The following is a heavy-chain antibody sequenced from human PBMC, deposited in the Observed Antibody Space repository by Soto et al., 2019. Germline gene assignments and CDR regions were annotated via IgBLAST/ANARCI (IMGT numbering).Heavy chain of an antibody. CDR1: GDSISSSSYY. CDR2: IYYDGST. Sequence: SETLSLTCTVSGDSISSSSYYWGWIRQPPGKGLEWIASIYYDGSTYYNPSLKSRVTISVDTSKNQFSLKLSSVTAADTAVYHCATMAVVVAAGKTLSWFDPWGQGTLVTVSS. V-gene: IGHV4-39*01. CDR3: ATMAVVVAAGKTLSWFDP. D-gene: IGHD2-15*01. J-gene: IGHJ5*02.